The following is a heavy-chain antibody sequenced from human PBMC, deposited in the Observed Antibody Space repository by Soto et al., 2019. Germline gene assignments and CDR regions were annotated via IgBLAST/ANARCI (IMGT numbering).Heavy chain of an antibody. CDR3: ARDSGYRYGPFDY. D-gene: IGHD5-18*01. CDR1: GFTVTTNY. CDR2: IYADGRT. V-gene: IGHV3-53*04. Sequence: GGSLRLSCVVSGFTVTTNYMSWVRQAPVKGLEWVSYIYADGRTYYADSVKGRFTLSILSSKNTLFLQMNSLRAEDTALYYCARDSGYRYGPFDYWGQGTLVIVSS. J-gene: IGHJ4*02.